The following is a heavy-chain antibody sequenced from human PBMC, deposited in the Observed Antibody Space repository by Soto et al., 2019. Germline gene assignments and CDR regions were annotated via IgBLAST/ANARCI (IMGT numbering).Heavy chain of an antibody. V-gene: IGHV4-4*07. CDR3: AREAASGFGMDV. CDR1: GGSIRSYY. D-gene: IGHD3-3*01. J-gene: IGHJ6*02. Sequence: SETLSLTCNVSGGSIRSYYWSWVRQPAGKPLEWIGRIYTSGSTNYNPSLKSRVSMSVDTSKNQFSLEVTSVTAADTAVYYCAREAASGFGMDVWGRGTTVTVSS. CDR2: IYTSGST.